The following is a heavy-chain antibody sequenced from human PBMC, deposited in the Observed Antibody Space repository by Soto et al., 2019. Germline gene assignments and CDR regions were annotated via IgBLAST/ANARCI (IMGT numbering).Heavy chain of an antibody. V-gene: IGHV1-58*01. J-gene: IGHJ4*02. Sequence: GASVKVSCKASGFTFTSSAVQWVRQARGQRLEWIGWIVVGSGNTNYAQKFQERVTITRDMSTSTVYMELSSLRSEDTAVYYCARNSRASEGAVAAGSPRFDYWGQGTLVIVSS. D-gene: IGHD6-19*01. CDR3: ARNSRASEGAVAAGSPRFDY. CDR1: GFTFTSSA. CDR2: IVVGSGNT.